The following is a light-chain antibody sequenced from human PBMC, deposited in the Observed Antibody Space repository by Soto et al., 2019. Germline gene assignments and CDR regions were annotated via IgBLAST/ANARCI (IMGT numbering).Light chain of an antibody. CDR3: SSYTSSSTSVV. V-gene: IGLV2-14*01. CDR2: DVS. Sequence: QSVLTQPASVSGSPGQSITISCTGTSSDVGGYNYVSWYQQHPGKAPKLMIYDVSKRPSGVSNRISGSKSGNTASLTISGLQAEDEADYYCSSYTSSSTSVVFGGGTKLTVL. CDR1: SSDVGGYNY. J-gene: IGLJ2*01.